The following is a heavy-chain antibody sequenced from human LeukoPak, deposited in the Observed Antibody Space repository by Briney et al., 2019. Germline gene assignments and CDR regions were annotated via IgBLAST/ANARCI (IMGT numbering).Heavy chain of an antibody. Sequence: GGSLRLSCAASGFTFSSYSMNWVRQAPGKGLEWVSSISSSSSYIYYADSVKGRFTISRDNAKNSLYLQMNSLRAEDTAVYYCARDLTSRYSSGRDYWGQGTLVTVSS. CDR2: ISSSSSYI. V-gene: IGHV3-21*01. CDR3: ARDLTSRYSSGRDY. CDR1: GFTFSSYS. J-gene: IGHJ4*02. D-gene: IGHD5-18*01.